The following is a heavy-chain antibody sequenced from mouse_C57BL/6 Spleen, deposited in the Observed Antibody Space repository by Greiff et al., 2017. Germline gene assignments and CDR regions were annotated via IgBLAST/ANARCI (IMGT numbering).Heavy chain of an antibody. Sequence: QVQLQQPGAELVKPGASVKLSCKASGYTFTSYWMHWVKQRPGQGLEWIGMIHPNSGSTNYNEKFKSKATLTVDKSSSTAYMQLSSLTSEDSAVYYCARSEDDGYTFAYWGQGTLVTVSA. CDR1: GYTFTSYW. V-gene: IGHV1-64*01. CDR3: ARSEDDGYTFAY. CDR2: IHPNSGST. D-gene: IGHD2-3*01. J-gene: IGHJ3*01.